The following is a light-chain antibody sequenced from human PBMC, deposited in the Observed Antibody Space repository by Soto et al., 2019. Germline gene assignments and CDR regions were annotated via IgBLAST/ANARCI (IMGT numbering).Light chain of an antibody. CDR3: QAYDSSLGAGV. Sequence: QPVLTQPPSVSGAPGQRVTISCSGSSSNIGAGYEIHWYQQLPGTAPKLLIFDNSDRPSGVPERFSVSKSGTSASLALTGLQAEDEAEYYGQAYDSSLGAGVFGGGTKLTVL. CDR1: SSNIGAGYE. CDR2: DNS. J-gene: IGLJ3*02. V-gene: IGLV1-40*01.